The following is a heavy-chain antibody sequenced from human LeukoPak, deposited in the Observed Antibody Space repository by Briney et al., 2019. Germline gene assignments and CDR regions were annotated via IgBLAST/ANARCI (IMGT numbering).Heavy chain of an antibody. Sequence: PRRCLRLSCAASGFXFSSYGIHWVRQAPGKGLEWVAVIWFDGSIKYYADPVKGRFTFSRDNSKNTLSLQMNSLRADDTAVYYCARDPAAASRGFGMDVWGQGITVTVSS. D-gene: IGHD2-15*01. CDR2: IWFDGSIK. CDR1: GFXFSSYG. CDR3: ARDPAAASRGFGMDV. J-gene: IGHJ6*02. V-gene: IGHV3-33*01.